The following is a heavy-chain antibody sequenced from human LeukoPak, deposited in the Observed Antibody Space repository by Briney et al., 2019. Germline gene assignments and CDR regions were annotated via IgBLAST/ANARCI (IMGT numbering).Heavy chain of an antibody. V-gene: IGHV1-18*01. D-gene: IGHD3-16*01. CDR3: ARSVGGRNFFWYFDL. CDR1: GYTFSSYG. J-gene: IGHJ2*01. CDR2: INTYNGNT. Sequence: ASMKVPCKASGYTFSSYGITWVRQAPGQGLEWLGWINTYNGNTKYAEKLQGRVTVTTDTSTSTAYMELKSLRTDDTAVYYCARSVGGRNFFWYFDLWGRGTLVTVSS.